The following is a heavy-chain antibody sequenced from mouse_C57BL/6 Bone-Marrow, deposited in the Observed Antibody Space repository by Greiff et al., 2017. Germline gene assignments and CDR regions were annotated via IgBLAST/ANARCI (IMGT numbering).Heavy chain of an antibody. CDR1: GYTFTSYW. V-gene: IGHV1-7*01. J-gene: IGHJ2*01. CDR2: INPSSGYT. CDR3: AREDPIRFDY. Sequence: QVPLQQSGAELAQPGASVKLSCKASGYTFTSYWMNWVQQRPGQGLEWIGYINPSSGYTKYNQKIKDTATLTADTSSSTASMQLSSLHFEDSAVYYCAREDPIRFDYWGQGTTLTVSS. D-gene: IGHD6-5*01.